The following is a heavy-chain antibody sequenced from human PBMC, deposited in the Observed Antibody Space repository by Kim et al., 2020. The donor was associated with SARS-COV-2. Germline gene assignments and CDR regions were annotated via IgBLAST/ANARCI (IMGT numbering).Heavy chain of an antibody. Sequence: GGSLRLSCAASGFTFSSYAMHWVRQAPGKGLEWVAVISYDGSNKYYADSVKGRFTISRDNSKNTLYLQMNSLRAEDTAVYYCARVLVLGTGDDYWGQGTL. J-gene: IGHJ4*02. CDR2: ISYDGSNK. D-gene: IGHD3-16*01. CDR1: GFTFSSYA. V-gene: IGHV3-30-3*01. CDR3: ARVLVLGTGDDY.